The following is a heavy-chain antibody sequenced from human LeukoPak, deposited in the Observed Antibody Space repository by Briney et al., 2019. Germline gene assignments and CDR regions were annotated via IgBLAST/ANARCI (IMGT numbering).Heavy chain of an antibody. D-gene: IGHD6-19*01. CDR3: ARSAIAVANRNWFDP. V-gene: IGHV4-59*01. CDR1: GGSISSYY. CDR2: IYYSGST. Sequence: SETLSLTCTVSGGSISSYYWSWLRQPPGKGLEWIGYIYYSGSTNYNPSLKSRVTISVDTSKNQFSLKLSSVTAADTAVYYCARSAIAVANRNWFDPWGQGTLVTVSS. J-gene: IGHJ5*02.